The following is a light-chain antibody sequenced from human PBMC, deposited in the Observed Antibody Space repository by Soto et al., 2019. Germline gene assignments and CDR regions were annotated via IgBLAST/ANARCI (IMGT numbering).Light chain of an antibody. Sequence: EIVLTQSPATLSLSPGERATLSCRASQSVSSYLAWYQQKPGQAPRLLIYGASTRATGVPARFSGSGSGTEFTLSISSLQFEDSAVYYCHQYNSWPPHTFGQGTLLEIK. CDR2: GAS. J-gene: IGKJ5*01. CDR3: HQYNSWPPHT. CDR1: QSVSSY. V-gene: IGKV3-15*01.